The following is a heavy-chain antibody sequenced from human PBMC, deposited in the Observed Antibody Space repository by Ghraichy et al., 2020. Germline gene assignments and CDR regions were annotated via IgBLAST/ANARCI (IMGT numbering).Heavy chain of an antibody. CDR2: ILYDGSNK. J-gene: IGHJ3*02. Sequence: LSLTCAASGFTFSNYDMHWVRQAPGKGLEWVAIILYDGSNKYADSVKGRFTISRDNSKNTLDLQMNSLRADDTAVYYCARGGVYGDHDSFDIWGQGTMVTVSS. CDR1: GFTFSNYD. D-gene: IGHD4-17*01. CDR3: ARGGVYGDHDSFDI. V-gene: IGHV3-30*03.